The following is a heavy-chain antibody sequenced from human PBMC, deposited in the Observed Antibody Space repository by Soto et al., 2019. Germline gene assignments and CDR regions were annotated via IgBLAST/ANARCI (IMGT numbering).Heavy chain of an antibody. V-gene: IGHV1-69*05. J-gene: IGHJ4*02. Sequence: SVKVSCKASGGTFSSYAISWVRQAPGQGLEWMGGIIPIFGTANYAQKFQGRVSITRDSSASTAYMDLSSLRSEDTGVYYCATSRDYDGNSAFDYWGQGTLVTVPQ. D-gene: IGHD4-17*01. CDR3: ATSRDYDGNSAFDY. CDR1: GGTFSSYA. CDR2: IIPIFGTA.